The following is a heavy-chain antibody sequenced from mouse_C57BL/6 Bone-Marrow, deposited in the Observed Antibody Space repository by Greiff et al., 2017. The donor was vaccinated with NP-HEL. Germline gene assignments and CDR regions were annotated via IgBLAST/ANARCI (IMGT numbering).Heavy chain of an antibody. CDR3: AREAYCIGWAMDY. Sequence: QVQLQQPGAELVKPWASVKLSCKASGYTFTSYWMQWVKQRPGQGLEWIGEIDPSDSYHNYKQKFKGKATLTVDTSSSTAYMQLSILSSEVSAVYYCAREAYCIGWAMDYWGQGTSVTVSS. J-gene: IGHJ4*01. CDR2: IDPSDSYH. V-gene: IGHV1-50*01. CDR1: GYTFTSYW. D-gene: IGHD6-5*01.